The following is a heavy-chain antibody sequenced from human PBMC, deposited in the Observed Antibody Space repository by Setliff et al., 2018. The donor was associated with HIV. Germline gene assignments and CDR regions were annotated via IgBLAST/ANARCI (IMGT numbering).Heavy chain of an antibody. CDR1: GFTFSNFA. Sequence: GGSLRLSCAASGFTFSNFAMSWVRQAPGKGLEWVSFISVSGFTIHYADSVQGRFTISRDNARNSLSLQLNSLRADDTAVYYCARILDMSSRTRTLYHAMDVWGRGTTVTVSS. J-gene: IGHJ6*02. D-gene: IGHD3-10*01. V-gene: IGHV3-48*03. CDR2: ISVSGFTI. CDR3: ARILDMSSRTRTLYHAMDV.